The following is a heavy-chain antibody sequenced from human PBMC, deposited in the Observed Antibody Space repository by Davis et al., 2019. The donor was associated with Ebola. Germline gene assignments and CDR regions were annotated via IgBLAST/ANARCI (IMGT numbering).Heavy chain of an antibody. V-gene: IGHV3-23*01. Sequence: GESLKISCTAPGFTFSSYAMSWVRQAPGKGLEWVSAISGSGGSTYYADSVKGRFTISRDNSKNTLYLQMNSLRAEDTAVYYCAKDEVDYGGNSRGYYGMDVWGQGTTVTVSS. D-gene: IGHD4-23*01. CDR1: GFTFSSYA. CDR3: AKDEVDYGGNSRGYYGMDV. J-gene: IGHJ6*02. CDR2: ISGSGGST.